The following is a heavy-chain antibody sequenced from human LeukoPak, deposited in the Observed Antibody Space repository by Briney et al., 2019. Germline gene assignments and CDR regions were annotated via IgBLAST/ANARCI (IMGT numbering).Heavy chain of an antibody. CDR3: TSGLSVRRSNNPPVAY. Sequence: GGSLRLSCAASGFTFSGSAMHWVRQASGKGLEWVGRIRSKANSYATVYAASVKGMFTISRDDSKNTAYLQMNSLKTEDTAVYYCTSGLSVRRSNNPPVAYWGQGTLVTVSS. CDR1: GFTFSGSA. J-gene: IGHJ4*02. D-gene: IGHD4-23*01. CDR2: IRSKANSYAT. V-gene: IGHV3-73*01.